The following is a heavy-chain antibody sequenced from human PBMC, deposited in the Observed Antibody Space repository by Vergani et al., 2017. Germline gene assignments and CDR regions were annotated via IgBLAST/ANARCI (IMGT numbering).Heavy chain of an antibody. CDR3: NTPTDYDPLLMDV. CDR2: ISGSGGST. D-gene: IGHD3-22*01. CDR1: GFTFSSYA. V-gene: IGHV3-23*01. J-gene: IGHJ6*02. Sequence: EVQLLESGGGLVQPGGSLSLSCAASGFTFSSYAMSWVRQAPGKGLEWVSAISGSGGSTYYADSVKGRFTISRDNSKNTLYLQMNSLRAEDTAVYYCNTPTDYDPLLMDVWGQGTTVTVSS.